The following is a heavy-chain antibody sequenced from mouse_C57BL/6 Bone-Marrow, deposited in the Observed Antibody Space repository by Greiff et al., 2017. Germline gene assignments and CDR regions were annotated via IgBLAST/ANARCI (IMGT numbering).Heavy chain of an antibody. CDR1: GFNIKDDY. Sequence: VQLQQSGAELVRPGASVKLSCTASGFNIKDDYMNWVKQRPEQGLEWIGWIDPENGDTAYASKFQGKATIPADTSSNTAYLQLSSLTSEDTAVYYCTIGGYDEWFAYWGQGTLVTVSA. CDR2: IDPENGDT. CDR3: TIGGYDEWFAY. D-gene: IGHD2-2*01. J-gene: IGHJ3*01. V-gene: IGHV14-4*01.